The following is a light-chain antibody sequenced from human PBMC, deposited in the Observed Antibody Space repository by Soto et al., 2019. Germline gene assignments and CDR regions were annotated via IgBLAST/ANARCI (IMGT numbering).Light chain of an antibody. V-gene: IGLV2-14*01. J-gene: IGLJ2*01. Sequence: QSALTQPASVSGSPGQSITISCTGTSSDVGGYNYVSWYQQHPGKAPKLMIYDVSNRPSGVSNRFSGSKSDNTASLTISGLQAADEADYYCSSYTSSSTLDVVFGGGTKLTVL. CDR1: SSDVGGYNY. CDR3: SSYTSSSTLDVV. CDR2: DVS.